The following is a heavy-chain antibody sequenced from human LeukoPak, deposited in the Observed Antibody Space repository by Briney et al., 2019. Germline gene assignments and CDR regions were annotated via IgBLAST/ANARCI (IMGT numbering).Heavy chain of an antibody. Sequence: GGSLRLSCAASGFTFSSYGMHWVRQAPGKGLEWVAVIWYDGSNKYYADSVKGRFTISRDNSKNTLYLQMNSLRADDTAVYYCARDRIAAAGGGKDYWGQGTLVTVSS. CDR3: ARDRIAAAGGGKDY. CDR1: GFTFSSYG. J-gene: IGHJ4*02. V-gene: IGHV3-33*01. CDR2: IWYDGSNK. D-gene: IGHD6-13*01.